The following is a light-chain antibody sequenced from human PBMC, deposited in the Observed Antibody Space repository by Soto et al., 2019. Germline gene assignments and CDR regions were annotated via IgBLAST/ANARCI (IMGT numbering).Light chain of an antibody. V-gene: IGKV3-20*01. Sequence: EIVLTQSPGTLSLSPGERATLSCRASQGVSNNYLAWYQQKSGQAPRLLIYGISTRATGVPDRFSASGSGTEFTLTIRSLQPEDFAVYYCQQYTQWPITFGQGTRLEIK. CDR1: QGVSNNY. CDR3: QQYTQWPIT. CDR2: GIS. J-gene: IGKJ5*01.